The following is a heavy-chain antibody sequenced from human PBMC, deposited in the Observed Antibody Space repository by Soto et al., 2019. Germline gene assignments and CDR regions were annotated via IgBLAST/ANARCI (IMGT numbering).Heavy chain of an antibody. CDR3: ARYGYGSSGGQSYYYYMDV. Sequence: QLQLQESGPGLVKPSETLSLTCTVSGGSISSSSYYWGWIRQPPGKGLEWIGSIYYSGSTYYNPSLKSRVTISVDTSKNQFSLKLSSVTAADTAVYYCARYGYGSSGGQSYYYYMDVWGKGTTVTVSS. CDR1: GGSISSSSYY. CDR2: IYYSGST. J-gene: IGHJ6*03. V-gene: IGHV4-39*01. D-gene: IGHD3-10*01.